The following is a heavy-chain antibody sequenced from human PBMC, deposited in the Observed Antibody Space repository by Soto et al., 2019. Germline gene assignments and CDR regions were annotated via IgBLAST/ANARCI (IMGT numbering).Heavy chain of an antibody. V-gene: IGHV4-34*01. CDR2: INHSGST. CDR3: ARVGGYDFWSGYYSGWFDP. J-gene: IGHJ5*02. Sequence: PSETLSLTCAVYGGSFSGYYWSWIRQPPGKGLEWIGEINHSGSTNYNPSLKSRVTISVDTSKNPFSLKLSSVTAADTAVYYCARVGGYDFWSGYYSGWFDPWGQGTLVTVSS. CDR1: GGSFSGYY. D-gene: IGHD3-3*01.